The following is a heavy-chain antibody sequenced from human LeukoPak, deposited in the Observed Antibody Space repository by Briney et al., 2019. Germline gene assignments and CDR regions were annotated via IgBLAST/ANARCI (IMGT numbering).Heavy chain of an antibody. CDR3: AKGPSRNIAAAGTDY. Sequence: SGGSLRLSCAASGFTFSSYWMHWVRQVPGKGLEWVSAISGSGGSTYYADSVKGRFTISRDNSKNTLYLQMNSLRAEDTAVYYCAKGPSRNIAAAGTDYWGQGTLVTVSS. CDR2: ISGSGGST. J-gene: IGHJ4*02. CDR1: GFTFSSYW. V-gene: IGHV3-23*01. D-gene: IGHD6-13*01.